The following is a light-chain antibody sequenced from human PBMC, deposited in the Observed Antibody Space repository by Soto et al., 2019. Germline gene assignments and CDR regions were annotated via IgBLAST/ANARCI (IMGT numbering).Light chain of an antibody. Sequence: ETVMTQSPATLSVSPGERATLSCRASQSVSNSLVWYQQKPGQAPSLLIYGASTRATGVPARFSGSGSGTEFTLTISSLQSEDFAVYYCQQYNNWPRTFGQGTKVEIK. V-gene: IGKV3-15*01. CDR1: QSVSNS. CDR2: GAS. J-gene: IGKJ1*01. CDR3: QQYNNWPRT.